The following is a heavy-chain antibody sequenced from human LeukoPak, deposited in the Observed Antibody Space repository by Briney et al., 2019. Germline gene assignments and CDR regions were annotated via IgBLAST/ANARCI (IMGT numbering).Heavy chain of an antibody. V-gene: IGHV3-23*01. D-gene: IGHD2-2*01. J-gene: IGHJ4*02. CDR1: GFTFSTYA. CDR3: VKDRCNRTTCPEV. CDR2: ISGSGGST. Sequence: GGSLRLSCAASGFTFSTYAMTWVRQAPGEGLEWVSGISGSGGSTYYTDSVKGRFTISRDNSKNTLHLQMSSLRAEDTALYYCVKDRCNRTTCPEVWGQGTLVTVSS.